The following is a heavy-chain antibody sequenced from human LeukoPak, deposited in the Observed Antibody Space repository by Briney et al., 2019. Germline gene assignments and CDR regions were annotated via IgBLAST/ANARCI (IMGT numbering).Heavy chain of an antibody. Sequence: PGMFLRLSCAASGFTLSENNVHWVRQAPGKGLEWVALISNDGNSKDYADSVKGRFTLSGDNSKTTLYLQMNSLRAEDTAVYYCARDRSGFYSVDYWGQGTLVTVSS. CDR2: ISNDGNSK. D-gene: IGHD5-12*01. J-gene: IGHJ4*02. CDR1: GFTLSENN. V-gene: IGHV3-30-3*01. CDR3: ARDRSGFYSVDY.